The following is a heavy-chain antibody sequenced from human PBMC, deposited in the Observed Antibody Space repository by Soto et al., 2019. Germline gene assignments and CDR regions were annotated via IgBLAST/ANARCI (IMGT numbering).Heavy chain of an antibody. Sequence: QVQLVESGGGVVQPGRSLRLSCAASGFTFSSYGMHWVRQAPGKGLEWVAVISYDGSNKYYADSVKGRFTISRDNSKNTLYLQMNSLRAEDTGVYYCARGGGIQLWYFLDYWGQGTLVTVSS. J-gene: IGHJ4*02. CDR3: ARGGGIQLWYFLDY. D-gene: IGHD5-18*01. CDR2: ISYDGSNK. V-gene: IGHV3-30*03. CDR1: GFTFSSYG.